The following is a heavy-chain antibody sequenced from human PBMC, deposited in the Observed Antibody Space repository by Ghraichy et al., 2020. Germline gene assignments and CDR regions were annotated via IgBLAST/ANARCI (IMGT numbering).Heavy chain of an antibody. V-gene: IGHV4-4*02. D-gene: IGHD3-10*01. CDR1: GGSISSSNW. CDR3: ARGQITMVRGVIILEGFDY. J-gene: IGHJ4*02. Sequence: SETLSLTCAVSGGSISSSNWWSWVRQPPGKGLEWIGEIYHSGRTNYNPSLKSRVTISVDKSKNQFSLKLSSVTAADTAVYYCARGQITMVRGVIILEGFDYWGQGTLVTVSS. CDR2: IYHSGRT.